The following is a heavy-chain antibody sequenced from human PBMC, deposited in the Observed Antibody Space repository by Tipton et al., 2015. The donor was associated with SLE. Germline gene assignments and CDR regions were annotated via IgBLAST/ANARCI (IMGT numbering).Heavy chain of an antibody. V-gene: IGHV4-30-2*01. D-gene: IGHD7-27*01. J-gene: IGHJ4*02. Sequence: TLSLTCTVSGASISGGGYSWNWIRQPPGKGLEWIGYIYHSGTTYYNPSLKSRVTLSVDKSKNQFSLNLRSVTVADTAVYYCARYANWGQLHYFDYWGQGTLVTVSS. CDR3: ARYANWGQLHYFDY. CDR2: IYHSGTT. CDR1: GASISGGGYS.